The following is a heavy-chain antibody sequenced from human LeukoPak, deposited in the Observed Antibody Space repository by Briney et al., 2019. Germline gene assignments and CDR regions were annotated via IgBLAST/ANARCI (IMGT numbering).Heavy chain of an antibody. CDR3: ARDRVRGNATPSFDY. D-gene: IGHD1-1*01. V-gene: IGHV4-61*01. CDR1: GGSVSSGTYY. Sequence: PSETLSLTCTVSGGSVSSGTYYWSWIRQPPGKGLEWIGYIYYSGSTNYNPSLKSRVTISIDTSKNQFSLKLSSVTAADTAVYYCARDRVRGNATPSFDYGGQGPLAPVSS. J-gene: IGHJ4*02. CDR2: IYYSGST.